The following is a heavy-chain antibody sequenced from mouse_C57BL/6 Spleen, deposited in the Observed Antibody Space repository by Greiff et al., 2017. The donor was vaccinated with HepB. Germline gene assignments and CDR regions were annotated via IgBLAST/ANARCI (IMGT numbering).Heavy chain of an antibody. Sequence: VQLQQSGAELVKPGASVKLSCKASGYTFTSYWMHWVKQRPGQGLEWIGMIHPNSGSTNYNEKFKSKATLTVDKSSSTAYMQLSSLTSEDSAVYYCAREVYYGNYWYFDVWGTGTTVTVSS. CDR1: GYTFTSYW. CDR3: AREVYYGNYWYFDV. J-gene: IGHJ1*03. CDR2: IHPNSGST. D-gene: IGHD2-1*01. V-gene: IGHV1-64*01.